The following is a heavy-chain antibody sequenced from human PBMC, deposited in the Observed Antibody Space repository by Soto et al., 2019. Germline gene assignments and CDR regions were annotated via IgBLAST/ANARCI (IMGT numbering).Heavy chain of an antibody. CDR3: ARQGAALRDYYYGMDV. CDR2: IIPIFGTA. Sequence: QVQLVQSGAEVKKPGSSVKVSCKASGGTFSRYAISWVRQAPGQGLEWMGGIIPIFGTANYAQKFQGRVTITADESTSRAYMALSSLRSEDTAVYYCARQGAALRDYYYGMDVWGQGTTVNVSS. CDR1: GGTFSRYA. D-gene: IGHD6-25*01. V-gene: IGHV1-69*12. J-gene: IGHJ6*02.